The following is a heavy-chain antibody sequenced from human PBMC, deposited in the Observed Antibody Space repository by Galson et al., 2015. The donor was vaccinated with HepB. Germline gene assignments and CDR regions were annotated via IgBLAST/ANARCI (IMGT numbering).Heavy chain of an antibody. CDR1: GYTFTSYA. V-gene: IGHV1-3*01. D-gene: IGHD3-10*01. CDR3: ARFRNYYGSGSYLGARYFDY. Sequence: SVKVSCKASGYTFTSYAMHWVRQAPGQRLEWMGWINAGNGNTKYSQKFQGRVTITRDTSASTAYMELSSLRSEDTAVYYCARFRNYYGSGSYLGARYFDYWGQGTLVTVSS. J-gene: IGHJ4*02. CDR2: INAGNGNT.